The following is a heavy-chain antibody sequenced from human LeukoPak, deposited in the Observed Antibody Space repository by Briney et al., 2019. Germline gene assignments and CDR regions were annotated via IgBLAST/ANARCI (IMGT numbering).Heavy chain of an antibody. CDR2: IYYPVDT. CDR1: GDSFIGSY. CDR3: ARRRYYDSSGYNPTYYFDY. J-gene: IGHJ4*02. D-gene: IGHD3-22*01. Sequence: SETLSLTCTVSGDSFIGSYWSWIRQAPGQGLEWIGYIYYPVDTNYNPSLQSRATISVDISMKQFSLRLTSETAADTAVYYCARRRYYDSSGYNPTYYFDYWGQGILVTVSS. V-gene: IGHV4-59*01.